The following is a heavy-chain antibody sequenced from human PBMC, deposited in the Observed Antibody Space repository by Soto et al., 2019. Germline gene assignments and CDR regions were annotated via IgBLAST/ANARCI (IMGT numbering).Heavy chain of an antibody. J-gene: IGHJ4*02. CDR2: ISYDGSDK. CDR3: VISPAPMRYYLQH. Sequence: PVGSLRLSCSASVFTFSSYGMHCVRQSPGKCLEWVAIISYDGSDKIYGDSVKGRFIISRDNSRNTLFLQMNSLRVEDTAVYYCVISPAPMRYYLQHLGQGTMVIVSS. D-gene: IGHD3-22*01. V-gene: IGHV3-30*03. CDR1: VFTFSSYG.